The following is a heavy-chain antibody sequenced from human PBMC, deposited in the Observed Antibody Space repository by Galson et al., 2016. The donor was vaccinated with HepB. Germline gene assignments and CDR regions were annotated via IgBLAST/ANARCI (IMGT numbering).Heavy chain of an antibody. Sequence: SVKVSCKASGYSFTSYTVHWVRQAPGQRLEWMGWINTGNGNTELSQKFQDRVTVTRDTSASTTYMMLSSLRSDDTAVYYCAGEIRVIRGLSGRPGGAFDVGGQGPMVTVSS. CDR3: AGEIRVIRGLSGRPGGAFDV. D-gene: IGHD3-22*01. J-gene: IGHJ3*01. CDR1: GYSFTSYT. CDR2: INTGNGNT. V-gene: IGHV1-3*04.